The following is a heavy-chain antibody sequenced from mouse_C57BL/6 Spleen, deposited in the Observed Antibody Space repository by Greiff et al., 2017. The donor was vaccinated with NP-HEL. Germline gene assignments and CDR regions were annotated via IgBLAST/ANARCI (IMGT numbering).Heavy chain of an antibody. CDR1: GYAFSSSW. D-gene: IGHD2-12*01. Sequence: VKLQQSGPELVKPGASVKISCKASGYAFSSSWMNWVKQRPGKGLEWIGRIYPGDGDTNYNGKFKGKATLTADKSSSTAYMQLSSLTSEDSAVYFCARSDYSPYCDYWGQGTTRTVSS. V-gene: IGHV1-82*01. J-gene: IGHJ2*01. CDR3: ARSDYSPYCDY. CDR2: IYPGDGDT.